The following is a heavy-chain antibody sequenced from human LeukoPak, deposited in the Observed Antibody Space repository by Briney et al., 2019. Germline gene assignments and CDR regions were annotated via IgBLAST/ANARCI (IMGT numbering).Heavy chain of an antibody. CDR3: ARDGGGTYGRRLVTPYYYYGMDV. J-gene: IGHJ6*02. Sequence: SVKVSCKASGGTFSSYAISWVRQAPGQGLEWMGRIIPILGIANYAQKFQGRVTITADKSTSTAYMELSSLRSEDTVVYYCARDGGGTYGRRLVTPYYYYGMDVWGQGTTVTVSS. CDR1: GGTFSSYA. V-gene: IGHV1-69*04. D-gene: IGHD4-17*01. CDR2: IIPILGIA.